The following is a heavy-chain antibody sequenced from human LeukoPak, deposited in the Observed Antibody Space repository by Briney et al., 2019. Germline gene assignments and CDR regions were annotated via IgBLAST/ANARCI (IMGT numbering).Heavy chain of an antibody. CDR2: INPSGGTT. V-gene: IGHV1-46*01. D-gene: IGHD5-18*01. CDR3: AREIGPRQLHLWGSAFDY. CDR1: GYTFINYY. J-gene: IGHJ4*02. Sequence: ASVKVSCKASGYTFINYYMHWVRQVPGQGLEWMGIINPSGGTTSYAQNFQGRVTMTRDTSTSTVYMELSSLRSKDTAVYYCAREIGPRQLHLWGSAFDYWGQGTLVTVSS.